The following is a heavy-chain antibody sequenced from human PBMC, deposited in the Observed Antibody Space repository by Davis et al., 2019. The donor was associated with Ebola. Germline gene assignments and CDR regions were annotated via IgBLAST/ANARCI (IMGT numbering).Heavy chain of an antibody. D-gene: IGHD2-15*01. CDR2: INTNTGNP. CDR3: ARESAMGGIVVVVAEWAFDI. Sequence: ASVKVSCKASGYTFTGYYMHWVRQAPGQGLEWMGWINTNTGNPTYAQGFTGRFVFSLDTSVSTAYLQISSLKAEDTAVYYCARESAMGGIVVVVAEWAFDIWGQGTMVTVSS. CDR1: GYTFTGYY. V-gene: IGHV7-4-1*02. J-gene: IGHJ3*02.